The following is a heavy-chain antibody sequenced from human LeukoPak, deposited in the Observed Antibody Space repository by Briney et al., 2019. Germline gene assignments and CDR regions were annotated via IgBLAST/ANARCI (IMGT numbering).Heavy chain of an antibody. CDR2: INPDGSTT. CDR3: ARGVGSDRDY. V-gene: IGHV3-74*01. D-gene: IGHD2-21*02. CDR1: GFTFSSSW. J-gene: IGHJ4*02. Sequence: GGSLRPSCAASGFTFSSSWMHWVRQTPGKGLVWVSRINPDGSTTSHADSVKGRFTLSRDNAKNTVYLQMNSLRAEDTAVYYCARGVGSDRDYWGQGTLVTVSS.